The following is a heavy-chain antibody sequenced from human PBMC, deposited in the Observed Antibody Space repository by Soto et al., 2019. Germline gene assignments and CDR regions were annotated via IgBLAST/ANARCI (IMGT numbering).Heavy chain of an antibody. J-gene: IGHJ4*02. V-gene: IGHV4-31*03. D-gene: IGHD3-16*02. CDR1: GGSISSGGYY. CDR3: AGVGDYVWGSYRLDY. CDR2: IYYSGGN. Sequence: QVQLQESGPGLVKPSQTLSLTCTVSGGSISSGGYYCSCIRQPPGKCLELIGYIYYSGGNYYNPSLKSRVTISVDTSKNQFSLQLSSVTAADTALYYFAGVGDYVWGSYRLDYCGQGTLVTVAS.